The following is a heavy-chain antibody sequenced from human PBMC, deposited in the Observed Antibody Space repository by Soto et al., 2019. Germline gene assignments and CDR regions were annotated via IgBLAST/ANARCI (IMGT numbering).Heavy chain of an antibody. J-gene: IGHJ6*02. CDR1: GGSISSYY. D-gene: IGHD6-19*01. CDR2: IYYSGST. CDR3: ASSSSGDNYYYYGMDV. V-gene: IGHV4-59*01. Sequence: PSETLSLTCTVSGGSISSYYWSWIRQPPGKGLEWIGYIYYSGSTNYNPSLKSRVTISVDTSKNQFSLKLSSVTAADTAVYYCASSSSGDNYYYYGMDVRGQGTTVTVSS.